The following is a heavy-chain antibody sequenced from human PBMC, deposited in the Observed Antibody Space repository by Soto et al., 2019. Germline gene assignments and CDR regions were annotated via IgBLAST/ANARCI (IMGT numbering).Heavy chain of an antibody. J-gene: IGHJ6*02. CDR2: ISHDGINK. V-gene: IGHV3-30-3*01. Sequence: LXLSWTATGLPWGSYPIYWVRQAPGKGLEWVAAISHDGINKYYADSVKGRFTISRDNSKNTLYLQMNSLRAEETAVYYCARDLYFAMDAWGQGSTVTVSS. CDR1: GLPWGSYP. CDR3: ARDLYFAMDA. D-gene: IGHD2-15*01.